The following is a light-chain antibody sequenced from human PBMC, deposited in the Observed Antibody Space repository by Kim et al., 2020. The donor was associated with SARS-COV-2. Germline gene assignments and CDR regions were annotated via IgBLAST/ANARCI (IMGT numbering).Light chain of an antibody. Sequence: TLTISCTRSSGSIASNYVKWYQQRPGSAPTTVIYEDNQRPSGVPDRFSGSIDSSSNSASLTISGLKTEDEADYYCQSYDSSNPYVVFGGGTQLTVL. CDR2: EDN. CDR1: SGSIASNY. J-gene: IGLJ2*01. CDR3: QSYDSSNPYVV. V-gene: IGLV6-57*03.